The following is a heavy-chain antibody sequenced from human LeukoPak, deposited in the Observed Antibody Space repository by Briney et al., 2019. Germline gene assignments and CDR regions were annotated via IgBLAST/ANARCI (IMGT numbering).Heavy chain of an antibody. V-gene: IGHV4-39*07. Sequence: SETLSLTCTVSGGSISTSNYYWGWIRQPPGKGLEWIGNIFYSGSTYYSPSLKSRVTISLDTSRNQFSLKLNSVTAADTAVYYCASNTGTVFDYWGQGALVTVSS. CDR2: IFYSGST. CDR3: ASNTGTVFDY. CDR1: GGSISTSNYY. J-gene: IGHJ4*02. D-gene: IGHD7-27*01.